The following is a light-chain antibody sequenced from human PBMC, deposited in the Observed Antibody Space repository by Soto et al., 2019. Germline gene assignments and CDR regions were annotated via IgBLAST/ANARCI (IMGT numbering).Light chain of an antibody. J-gene: IGKJ4*01. Sequence: DIILTQSPATVSVSPGERATLSCRASRSVSTNLAWYQHKHGQAPRRLIYGASTRVTDIPPRFSGSGSGTEFALTINYLKSEDFGVYYCQQYDKTGPPITFGGVTKVEI. V-gene: IGKV3-15*01. CDR2: GAS. CDR1: RSVSTN. CDR3: QQYDKTGPPIT.